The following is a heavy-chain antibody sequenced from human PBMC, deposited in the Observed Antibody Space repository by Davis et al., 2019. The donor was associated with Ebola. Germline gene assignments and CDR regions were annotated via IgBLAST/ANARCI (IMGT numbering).Heavy chain of an antibody. J-gene: IGHJ5*02. D-gene: IGHD6-13*01. CDR1: GYTLSELG. V-gene: IGHV1-24*01. CDR2: FDPDNYET. Sequence: ASVKVSCKASGYTLSELGIHWVREAPGKGLEWMGGFDPDNYETVSAQKFQGRVTMTRDTSISTASMELSRLRSDDTAVYYCARVYSKQLMASDPWGQGTLVTVSS. CDR3: ARVYSKQLMASDP.